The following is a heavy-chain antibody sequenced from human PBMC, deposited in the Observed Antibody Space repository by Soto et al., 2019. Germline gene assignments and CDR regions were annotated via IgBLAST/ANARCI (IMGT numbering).Heavy chain of an antibody. J-gene: IGHJ5*02. V-gene: IGHV1-18*04. CDR3: AREDCTSTACYPRGSWFAP. CDR2: INTYNRKT. Sequence: QVQLVQSGAEVKKPGASVKVSCKASGYTFTSYGIIWVRQAPGQGLEWMGWINTYNRKTNYAQGVQGRVIMTTDTSTSTVYMELRSLRSDDTAVYFCAREDCTSTACYPRGSWFAPWGQGTLVTVSS. CDR1: GYTFTSYG. D-gene: IGHD2-2*01.